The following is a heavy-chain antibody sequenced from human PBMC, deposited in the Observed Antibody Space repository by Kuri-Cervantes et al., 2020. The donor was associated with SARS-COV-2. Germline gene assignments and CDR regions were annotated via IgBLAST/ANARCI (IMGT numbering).Heavy chain of an antibody. CDR1: GGSISSGDYY. Sequence: SETLSLTCTVSGGSISSGDYYWSWIRQPPGKGLEWIGYIYYSGSTYYNPSLKSRVIISVDTSKNQFSLKLSSVTAADTAVYYCARAPYDYIWGSYRYYFDYWGQGTLVTVSS. CDR3: ARAPYDYIWGSYRYYFDY. CDR2: IYYSGST. J-gene: IGHJ4*02. V-gene: IGHV4-30-4*01. D-gene: IGHD3-16*02.